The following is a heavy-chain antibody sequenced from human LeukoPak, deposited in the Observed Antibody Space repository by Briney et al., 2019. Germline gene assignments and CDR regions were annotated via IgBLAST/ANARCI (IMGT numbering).Heavy chain of an antibody. CDR2: IYYTGTT. CDR1: GVSINSYY. J-gene: IGHJ3*02. Sequence: AETLSLTCTVSGVSINSYYWSWIRQPPGKGLEWIGYIYYTGTTNHNPALKSRVTISVDTSKNQFSLKLSSVTAADTAVYYCARNWAYYDSSGYPQGDAFDIWGQGTMVTVSS. V-gene: IGHV4-59*01. CDR3: ARNWAYYDSSGYPQGDAFDI. D-gene: IGHD3-22*01.